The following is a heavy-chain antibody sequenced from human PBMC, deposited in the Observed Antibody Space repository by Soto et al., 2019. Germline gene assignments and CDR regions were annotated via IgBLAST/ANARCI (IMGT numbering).Heavy chain of an antibody. CDR2: ISYDGSNK. D-gene: IGHD6-19*01. J-gene: IGHJ6*01. CDR3: AKVPGYSSGWYSYYYGMDV. Sequence: QVQLVESGGGVVQPGRSLRLSCAASGFTFSSYGMHWVRQAPGKGLEWVAVISYDGSNKYYADSVKGRFTISRDNSKNTLYLQMNSLRAEDTAVYYCAKVPGYSSGWYSYYYGMDVW. CDR1: GFTFSSYG. V-gene: IGHV3-30*18.